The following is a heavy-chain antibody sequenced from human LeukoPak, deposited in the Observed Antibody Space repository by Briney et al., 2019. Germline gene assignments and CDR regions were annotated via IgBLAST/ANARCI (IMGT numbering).Heavy chain of an antibody. CDR1: GYTFTSYG. CDR3: ARGYSYGPTYYYYGMDV. Sequence: ASVKVSCKASGYTFTSYGISWVRQAPGQGLEWMGWISAYNGNANYAQKLQGRVTMTTDTSTSTAYMELRSLRSDDTAVYYCARGYSYGPTYYYYGMDVWGQGTTVTVSS. J-gene: IGHJ6*02. D-gene: IGHD5-18*01. V-gene: IGHV1-18*01. CDR2: ISAYNGNA.